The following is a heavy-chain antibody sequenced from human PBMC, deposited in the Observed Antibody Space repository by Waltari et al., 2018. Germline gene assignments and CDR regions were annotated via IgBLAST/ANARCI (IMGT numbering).Heavy chain of an antibody. J-gene: IGHJ4*02. CDR1: GFTFSSYG. CDR2: IWYDGSNK. D-gene: IGHD6-19*01. V-gene: IGHV3-33*08. CDR3: AREQGAVALDY. Sequence: QVQLVESGGGVVQPGRSLRLSCAASGFTFSSYGMHWVRQAPGKGLGWVAVIWYDGSNKYYADSVKVRFTISRDNSKNTLYLQMNSLRAEDTAMYYCAREQGAVALDYWGQGTLVTVSS.